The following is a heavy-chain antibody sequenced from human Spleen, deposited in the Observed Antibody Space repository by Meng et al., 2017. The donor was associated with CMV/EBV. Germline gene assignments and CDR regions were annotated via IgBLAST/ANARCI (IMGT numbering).Heavy chain of an antibody. CDR1: GGSFSGLS. J-gene: IGHJ5*02. D-gene: IGHD2-2*01. CDR3: ARLHCGSTTCYFFDP. Sequence: GGSFSGLSWSWIRQSPGKGLEWIGEISHSGSTDYNPTLESRVTISIDTSKKQFSLELTSVTAADTALYYCARLHCGSTTCYFFDPWGQGTLVTVSS. CDR2: ISHSGST. V-gene: IGHV4-34*01.